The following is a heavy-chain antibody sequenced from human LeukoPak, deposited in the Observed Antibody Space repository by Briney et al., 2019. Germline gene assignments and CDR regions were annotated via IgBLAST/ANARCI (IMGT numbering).Heavy chain of an antibody. V-gene: IGHV3-30*03. CDR3: ARDPPEWELPQDY. CDR1: GFTFSSYG. CDR2: ISYDGSNK. Sequence: GRSLRLSCAASGFTFSSYGMHWVRQAPGKGLEWVAVISYDGSNKYYADSVKGRFTISRDNSKNTLYLQMNSLRGEDTAVYYCARDPPEWELPQDYWGRGTLVAVSS. D-gene: IGHD1-26*01. J-gene: IGHJ4*02.